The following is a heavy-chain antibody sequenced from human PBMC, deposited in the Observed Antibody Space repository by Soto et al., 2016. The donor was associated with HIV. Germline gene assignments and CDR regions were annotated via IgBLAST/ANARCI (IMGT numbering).Heavy chain of an antibody. Sequence: EVYLLESGGRLATPWGVLKTLLCSLWIHIFQLCHALGSATLQGKGLEWVSTIDGPTFNTHYADSVQGRFTISRDNSKDMLYLQMNNLRAEDTAVYYCTTWLLAHFDYWGQGTRVTVSS. D-gene: IGHD2-21*01. CDR3: TTWLLAHFDY. CDR2: IDGPTFNT. CDR1: IHIFQLC. J-gene: IGHJ4*02. V-gene: IGHV3-23*01.